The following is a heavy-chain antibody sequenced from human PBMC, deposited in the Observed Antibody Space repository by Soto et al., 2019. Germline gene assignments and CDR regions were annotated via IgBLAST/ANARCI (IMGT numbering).Heavy chain of an antibody. CDR1: GFTFSSYS. CDR3: ARLPLDAFDI. CDR2: ISSSSSTI. J-gene: IGHJ3*02. Sequence: GSLRLSCAASGFTFSSYSMNWVRQAPGKGLEWVSYISSSSSTIYYADSVKGRFTISRDNAKNSLYLQMNSLRAEDTAVYYCARLPLDAFDIWGQGTMVTVSS. V-gene: IGHV3-48*04.